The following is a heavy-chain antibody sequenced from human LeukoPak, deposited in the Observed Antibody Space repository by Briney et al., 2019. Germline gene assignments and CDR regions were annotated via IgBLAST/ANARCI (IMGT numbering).Heavy chain of an antibody. CDR3: VTGLGRTDHDY. V-gene: IGHV3-15*01. J-gene: IGHJ4*02. CDR1: GFTFSSTW. CDR2: IKRNIDGGTT. D-gene: IGHD1/OR15-1a*01. Sequence: PGGSLRLSCAASGFTFSSTWMSWVRQAPGKGLEWVGRIKRNIDGGTTDYAAPVNGRFTISRDDSKNTLYLQMHSLKTEDTAVYYCVTGLGRTDHDYWGQGTLVTVSS.